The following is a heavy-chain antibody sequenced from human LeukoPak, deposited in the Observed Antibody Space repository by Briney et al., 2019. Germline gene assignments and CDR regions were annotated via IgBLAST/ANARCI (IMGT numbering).Heavy chain of an antibody. D-gene: IGHD6-13*01. CDR3: ARDGLYSSSWHS. V-gene: IGHV1-69*04. CDR2: IIPILGIA. CDR1: GGTFSSYA. J-gene: IGHJ4*02. Sequence: ASVKVSCKASGGTFSSYAISWVRQAPGQGLEWMGRIIPILGIANYAQKFQGRVTITADKSTSTAYMELSSLRSEDTAVYYCARDGLYSSSWHSWGQGTLVTVSP.